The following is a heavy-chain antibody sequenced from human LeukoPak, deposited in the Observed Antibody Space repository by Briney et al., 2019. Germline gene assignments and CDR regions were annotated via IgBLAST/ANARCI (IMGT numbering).Heavy chain of an antibody. Sequence: PGGSLRLSCAASGFTFSSYSMNWVRQAPGKGLEWVSSISSSSSYIYYADSVKGRFTISRDNAKNSLYLQMNSLRAEDTAVYYCARDSSSGDETIDYWGQGTLVTVSS. J-gene: IGHJ4*02. D-gene: IGHD6-13*01. V-gene: IGHV3-21*01. CDR3: ARDSSSGDETIDY. CDR2: ISSSSSYI. CDR1: GFTFSSYS.